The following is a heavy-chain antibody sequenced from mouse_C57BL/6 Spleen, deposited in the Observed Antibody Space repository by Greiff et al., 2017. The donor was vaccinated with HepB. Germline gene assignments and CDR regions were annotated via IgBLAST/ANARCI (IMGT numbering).Heavy chain of an antibody. D-gene: IGHD1-1*01. Sequence: VQLKQSVAELVRPGASVKLSCTASGFNIKNTYMHWVKQRPEQGLEWIGRIDPANGNTKYAPKFQGKATITADTSSNTAYLQLSSLTSEDTAIYYCARGYYGSSYWFAYWGQGTLVTVSA. CDR3: ARGYYGSSYWFAY. V-gene: IGHV14-3*01. CDR1: GFNIKNTY. J-gene: IGHJ3*01. CDR2: IDPANGNT.